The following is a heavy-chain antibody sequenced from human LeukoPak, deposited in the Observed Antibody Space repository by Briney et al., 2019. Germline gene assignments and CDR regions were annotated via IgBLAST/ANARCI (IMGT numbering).Heavy chain of an antibody. CDR1: GFTFSSYA. CDR2: INHSGST. V-gene: IGHV4-34*01. Sequence: GSLRLSCAASGFTFSSYAMSWIRQPPGKGLEWIGEINHSGSTNYNPSLKSRVTISVDTSKNQFSLKLSSVTAADTAVYYCARGPPAGIAVAGYFDYWGQGTLVTVSS. D-gene: IGHD6-19*01. J-gene: IGHJ4*02. CDR3: ARGPPAGIAVAGYFDY.